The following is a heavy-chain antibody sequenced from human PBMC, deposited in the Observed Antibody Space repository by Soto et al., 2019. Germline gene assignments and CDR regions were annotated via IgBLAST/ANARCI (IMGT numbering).Heavy chain of an antibody. D-gene: IGHD3-16*01. CDR3: TRLGAPPGYYYYYMDV. V-gene: IGHV3-49*03. J-gene: IGHJ6*03. CDR2: IRSKAYGGTT. CDR1: GFTFGDYA. Sequence: GGSLRLSCTASGFTFGDYAMSWFRQAPGKGLEWVGFIRSKAYGGTTEYAASVKGRFTISRDDSKSIAYLQMNSLKTEDTAVYYCTRLGAPPGYYYYYMDVWGKGTTVTVSS.